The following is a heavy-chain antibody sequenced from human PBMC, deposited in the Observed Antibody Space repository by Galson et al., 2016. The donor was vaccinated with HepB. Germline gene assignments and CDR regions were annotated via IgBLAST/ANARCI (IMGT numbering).Heavy chain of an antibody. D-gene: IGHD3-22*01. CDR3: ARDYYDTRGYYYRGAFDI. V-gene: IGHV4-31*03. CDR2: IHYSGST. CDR1: GDSISSGGYY. J-gene: IGHJ3*02. Sequence: TLSLTCTVSGDSISSGGYYWTWIRQNPGKGLEWIGYIHYSGSTYYNPSLKSRVSISVDTSKNQFSLKLRSVTAADTAVYYCARDYYDTRGYYYRGAFDIWGQGTMVTVSS.